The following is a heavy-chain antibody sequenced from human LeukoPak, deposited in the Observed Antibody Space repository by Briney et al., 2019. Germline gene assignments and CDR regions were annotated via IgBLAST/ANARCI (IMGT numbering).Heavy chain of an antibody. Sequence: GASVKVSCKASGYTFTGYYLHWVRQAPGQGLEWMGWLDPKSGGTKYAQKFKGRVTMTRDTSISTLYMEINSLTSDDTAVYYCASDPSHYYYMDVWGKGTTVTVSS. CDR1: GYTFTGYY. J-gene: IGHJ6*03. CDR2: LDPKSGGT. CDR3: ASDPSHYYYMDV. V-gene: IGHV1-2*02.